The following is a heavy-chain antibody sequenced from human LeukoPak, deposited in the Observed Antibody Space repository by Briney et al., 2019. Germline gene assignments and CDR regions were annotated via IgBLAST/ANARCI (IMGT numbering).Heavy chain of an antibody. V-gene: IGHV3-23*01. CDR3: ARGGEYYFDY. D-gene: IGHD3-10*01. J-gene: IGHJ4*02. Sequence: PGGSLRLSCAASGFTFSSYAMSWVRQAPGKGLECVSTISGTAGNTYYADSVKGRFTISRDNSKNTLYLQMNSLRSEDTAVYYCARGGEYYFDYWGQGTLVTVSS. CDR2: ISGTAGNT. CDR1: GFTFSSYA.